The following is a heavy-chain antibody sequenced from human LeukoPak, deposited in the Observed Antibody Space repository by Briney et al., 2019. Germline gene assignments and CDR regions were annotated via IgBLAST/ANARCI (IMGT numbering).Heavy chain of an antibody. CDR3: ARDAEYCSGGNCYPYGMDV. D-gene: IGHD2-15*01. J-gene: IGHJ6*02. CDR2: INPNSGGT. CDR1: GYTFTGYY. V-gene: IGHV1-2*04. Sequence: ASVKVSCKASGYTFTGYYMHWVRKAPGQGLEWMGWINPNSGGTNYAQKFQGWVTMTRDTSISTAYMELSRLRSDDTAVYYCARDAEYCSGGNCYPYGMDVWGQGTTVTVSS.